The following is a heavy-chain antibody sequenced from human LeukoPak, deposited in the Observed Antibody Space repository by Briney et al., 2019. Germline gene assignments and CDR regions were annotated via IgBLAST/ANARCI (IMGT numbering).Heavy chain of an antibody. J-gene: IGHJ3*02. CDR2: ISSSSSYI. Sequence: GGSLRLSCAASGFTFSSYSMNWVRQAPGKGLEWVSSISSSSSYIYYADSVKGRFTISRDNAKNSLYLQMNSLRAEDTAVYYCARGMAIPRAFDIWGQGTMVTVSS. CDR1: GFTFSSYS. CDR3: ARGMAIPRAFDI. V-gene: IGHV3-21*01. D-gene: IGHD2-21*01.